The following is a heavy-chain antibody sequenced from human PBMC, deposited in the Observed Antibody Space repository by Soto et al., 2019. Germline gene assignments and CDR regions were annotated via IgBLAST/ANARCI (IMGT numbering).Heavy chain of an antibody. CDR3: ASPTREWLPPARDYYYGMDV. CDR1: GGTFSSYA. V-gene: IGHV1-69*06. Sequence: QVQLVQSGAEVKKPGSSVKGSCKASGGTFSSYAISWVRQAPGQGLEWMGGIIPNFGTANYAQKFQGRVTITADKSTSTAYMELSSLRSEDTAVYYCASPTREWLPPARDYYYGMDVWGQGTTVTVSS. CDR2: IIPNFGTA. J-gene: IGHJ6*02. D-gene: IGHD3-3*01.